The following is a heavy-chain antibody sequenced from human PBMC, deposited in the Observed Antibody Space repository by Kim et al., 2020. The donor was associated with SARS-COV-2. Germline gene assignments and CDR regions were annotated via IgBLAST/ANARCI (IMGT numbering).Heavy chain of an antibody. J-gene: IGHJ3*02. Sequence: GGSLRLSCSASGFTFSSYAMHWVRQAPGKGLEYVSAISSNGGSTYYADSVKGRFTISRDNSKNTLYLQMSSLRAEDTAVYYCVKDKGPTYYDFWSGYLGLDDAFDIWGQGKMVTVSS. CDR2: ISSNGGST. CDR3: VKDKGPTYYDFWSGYLGLDDAFDI. CDR1: GFTFSSYA. D-gene: IGHD3-3*01. V-gene: IGHV3-64D*09.